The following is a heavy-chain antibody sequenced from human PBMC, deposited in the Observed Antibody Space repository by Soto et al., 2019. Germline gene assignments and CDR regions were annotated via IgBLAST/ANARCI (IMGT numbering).Heavy chain of an antibody. V-gene: IGHV4-39*01. CDR1: GGSISSYNYY. D-gene: IGHD4-17*01. CDR2: IFYSGST. Sequence: QLQLQESGPGLVKPSETLSLTCTVSGGSISSYNYYWGWIRQPPGKGLEWIGSIFYSGSTDYNPSLKRRVTISVDTSKNRFSLHLSSVTDEDTAVYYCARYYSDSVSEVNWFDPWGQGTLVTVSS. CDR3: ARYYSDSVSEVNWFDP. J-gene: IGHJ5*02.